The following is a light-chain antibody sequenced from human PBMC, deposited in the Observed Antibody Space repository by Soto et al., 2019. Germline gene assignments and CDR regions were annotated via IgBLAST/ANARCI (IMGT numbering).Light chain of an antibody. Sequence: TQPASVSGSPREPIAISCTGTSSDVGGYNSVSWYQQHPGKAPKLMIYDVTNRPSGVSNRFSGSKSGNTASLTISGLQAEDEADYYCSSYASGGTYVFGTGT. CDR1: SSDVGGYNS. J-gene: IGLJ1*01. V-gene: IGLV2-14*01. CDR2: DVT. CDR3: SSYASGGTYV.